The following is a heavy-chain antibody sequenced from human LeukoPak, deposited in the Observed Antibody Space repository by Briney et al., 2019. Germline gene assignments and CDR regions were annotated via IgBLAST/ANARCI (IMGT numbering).Heavy chain of an antibody. CDR3: AAIGSGSYYTAIFSDY. CDR1: GGSISSYY. CDR2: IYYSGST. D-gene: IGHD3-10*01. J-gene: IGHJ4*02. V-gene: IGHV4-59*01. Sequence: SETLSLTCTVSGGSISSYYWSWIRQPPGKGVEWIGYIYYSGSTNYNPSLKSRVTISVDTSKNQFSLKLSSATAADTAVYYCAAIGSGSYYTAIFSDYWGQGTLVTVSS.